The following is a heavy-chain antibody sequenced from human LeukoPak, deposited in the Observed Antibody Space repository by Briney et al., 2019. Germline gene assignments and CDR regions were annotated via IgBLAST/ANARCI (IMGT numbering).Heavy chain of an antibody. CDR2: SKSKIDGGTT. D-gene: IGHD6-19*01. V-gene: IGHV3-15*01. CDR3: TTVYSNPYSSAWLEDYFDY. J-gene: IGHJ4*02. CDR1: GFTFSSYA. Sequence: GGSLRLSCAASGFTFSSYAMGWVRQAPGKGLEWVGRSKSKIDGGTTDYAAPVKGRFTISRDDSKNRLYLQMNSLKSEDTAVYFCTTVYSNPYSSAWLEDYFDYWGQGTLVTVSS.